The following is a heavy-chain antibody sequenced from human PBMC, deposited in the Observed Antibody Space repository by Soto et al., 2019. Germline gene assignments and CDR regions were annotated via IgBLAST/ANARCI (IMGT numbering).Heavy chain of an antibody. CDR1: GFTFDDYA. J-gene: IGHJ6*02. V-gene: IGHV3-9*01. CDR2: ISWNSGSI. Sequence: GGSLRLSCAASGFTFDDYAMHWVRQAPGKGLEWVSGISWNSGSIGYADSVKGRFTISRDNAKNSLYLQMNSLRAEDTAVYYCAKDMDTVAGSLKDRSYGMDVWGQGTMVTVSS. D-gene: IGHD5-12*01. CDR3: AKDMDTVAGSLKDRSYGMDV.